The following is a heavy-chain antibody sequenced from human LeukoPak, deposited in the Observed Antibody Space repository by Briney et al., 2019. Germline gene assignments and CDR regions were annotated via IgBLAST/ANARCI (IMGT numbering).Heavy chain of an antibody. CDR2: IFYSGST. Sequence: SETLSLTCTVSSGSISTSNYYWGWVRQPPGKALEWIGNIFYSGSTYYSPSLKSRVTISLDTSRNQFSLKLSSVTAADTAVYYCARTTEGGYTYDYFYYYYMDVWGKGTTVTISS. D-gene: IGHD5-18*01. CDR3: ARTTEGGYTYDYFYYYYMDV. CDR1: SGSISTSNYY. V-gene: IGHV4-39*07. J-gene: IGHJ6*03.